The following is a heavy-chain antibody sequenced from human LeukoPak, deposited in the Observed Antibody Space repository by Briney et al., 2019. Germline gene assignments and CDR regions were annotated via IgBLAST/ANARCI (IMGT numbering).Heavy chain of an antibody. CDR3: VRNNGGNWNAFDI. D-gene: IGHD4-23*01. CDR2: IKQDGSEK. J-gene: IGHJ3*02. Sequence: GGSLRLSCAASGFTFSSYWMSWVRQAPGKGLEWVANIKQDGSEKYYVDSVKGRFTISRDNAKNSLYLQMNSLRAEDTALYYCVRNNGGNWNAFDIWGQGTMVTVSS. CDR1: GFTFSSYW. V-gene: IGHV3-7*05.